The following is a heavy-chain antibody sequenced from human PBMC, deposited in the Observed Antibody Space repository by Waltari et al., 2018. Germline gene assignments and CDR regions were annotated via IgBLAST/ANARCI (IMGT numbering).Heavy chain of an antibody. D-gene: IGHD6-13*01. CDR2: IRSKADGGTT. V-gene: IGHV3-49*03. Sequence: EVQLVESGGGLVQPGRSLRLSCTASGFTFGDYAMSWFRQAPGKGLEWLGFIRSKADGGTTEYAASVKGRFTISRDDSKSIAYLQMNSLKTEDTAVYYCTRRTRWEGSSWLDYWGQGTLVTVSS. CDR1: GFTFGDYA. J-gene: IGHJ4*02. CDR3: TRRTRWEGSSWLDY.